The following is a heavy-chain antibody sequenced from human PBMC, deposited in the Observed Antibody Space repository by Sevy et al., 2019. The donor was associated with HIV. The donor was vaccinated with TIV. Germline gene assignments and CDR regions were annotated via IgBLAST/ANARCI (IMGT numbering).Heavy chain of an antibody. CDR1: GFTFNIYS. J-gene: IGHJ4*02. CDR3: ATGRGDPRADSFDY. D-gene: IGHD3-10*01. CDR2: ISGSSSYI. V-gene: IGHV3-21*04. Sequence: GGSLRLSCAASGFTFNIYSMNWVRQAPGKGLEWVSSISGSSSYIFYADSVKGRFTISRDNDKNSLYLQINSLRAEDTAVYYCATGRGDPRADSFDYWGQGTLVTVSS.